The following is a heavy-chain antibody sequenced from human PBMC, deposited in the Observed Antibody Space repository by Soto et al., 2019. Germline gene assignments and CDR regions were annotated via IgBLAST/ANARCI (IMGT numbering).Heavy chain of an antibody. V-gene: IGHV4-34*01. CDR1: GGSFSGYY. CDR2: INHSGST. D-gene: IGHD3-9*01. Sequence: KTSETLSLTCAVYGGSFSGYYWSWIRQPPGKGLEWIGEINHSGSTNYNPSLKSRVTISVDTSKNQFSLKLSSVTAADTAVYYCASSLFYDILTGYPRSYYFDYWGQGTLVTSPQ. J-gene: IGHJ4*02. CDR3: ASSLFYDILTGYPRSYYFDY.